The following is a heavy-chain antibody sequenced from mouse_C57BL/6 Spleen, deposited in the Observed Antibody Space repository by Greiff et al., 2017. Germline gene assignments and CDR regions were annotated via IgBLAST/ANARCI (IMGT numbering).Heavy chain of an antibody. CDR3: ARQSAQALFDY. J-gene: IGHJ2*01. D-gene: IGHD3-2*02. CDR2: ISSGGSYT. CDR1: GFTFSSYG. V-gene: IGHV5-6*01. Sequence: EVQGVESGGDLVKPGGSLKLSCAASGFTFSSYGMSWVRQTPDKRLEWVATISSGGSYTYYPDSVKGRFTISRDNAKNTLYLQMSSLKSEDTAMYYCARQSAQALFDYWGQGTTLTVSS.